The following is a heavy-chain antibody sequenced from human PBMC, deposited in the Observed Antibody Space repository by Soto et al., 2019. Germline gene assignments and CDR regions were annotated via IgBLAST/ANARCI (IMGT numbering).Heavy chain of an antibody. V-gene: IGHV3-23*01. J-gene: IGHJ3*02. CDR1: GFTFNDYA. CDR3: AKGRAGSYGDEVLDI. Sequence: EVQLLESGGGLVQPGGSLRLSCAASGFTFNDYAMGWVRQAPGKGLEWVSSITNNGGNTYYADSVKGRFTISRDNSQNTVYLQRDSQRAEDTAVYYCAKGRAGSYGDEVLDIWGQGTLVTVSS. CDR2: ITNNGGNT. D-gene: IGHD1-26*01.